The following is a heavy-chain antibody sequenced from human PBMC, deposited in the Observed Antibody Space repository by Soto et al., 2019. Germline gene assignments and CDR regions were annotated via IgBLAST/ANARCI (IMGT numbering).Heavy chain of an antibody. Sequence: TLSLTCTVSGGSISSSRYYWGWIRQPPGKGLEWIGSIYYSGSTYYNPSLKSRVTISVDTSKNQFSLKLSSVTAAATAVYYCARTASSSNPVDHWGQGTLVAVSS. CDR3: ARTASSSNPVDH. D-gene: IGHD4-4*01. J-gene: IGHJ4*02. CDR2: IYYSGST. CDR1: GGSISSSRYY. V-gene: IGHV4-39*01.